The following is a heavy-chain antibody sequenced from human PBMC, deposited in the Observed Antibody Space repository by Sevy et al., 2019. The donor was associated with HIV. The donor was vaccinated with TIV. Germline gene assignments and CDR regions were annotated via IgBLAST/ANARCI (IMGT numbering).Heavy chain of an antibody. J-gene: IGHJ6*02. CDR1: GFTFNTFG. V-gene: IGHV3-30*02. Sequence: GGSLRLSCAASGFTFNTFGMHWVRQAPGKGLEWVAEIWYDGSNKYYEESVKGRFTISRDNSKNTLFLQVNSLRADDTAVYYCAKEGHYYYDSSGYYGMDVWGQGTTVTVSS. CDR2: IWYDGSNK. CDR3: AKEGHYYYDSSGYYGMDV. D-gene: IGHD3-22*01.